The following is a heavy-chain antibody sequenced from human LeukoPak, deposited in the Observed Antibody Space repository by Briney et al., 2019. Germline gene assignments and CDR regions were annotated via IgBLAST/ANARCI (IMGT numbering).Heavy chain of an antibody. CDR1: GGYISSSSCY. Sequence: SETLSLTCTVSGGYISSSSCYWGWIRQSLGKGLEWIGSIYYSGSTYYNPSLKSRVTISVDTSKNQFSLKLSSVTAADTAVYYCARVSGGSGSYYYYGMDVWGQGTTVTVSS. J-gene: IGHJ6*02. CDR2: IYYSGST. D-gene: IGHD3-10*01. V-gene: IGHV4-39*07. CDR3: ARVSGGSGSYYYYGMDV.